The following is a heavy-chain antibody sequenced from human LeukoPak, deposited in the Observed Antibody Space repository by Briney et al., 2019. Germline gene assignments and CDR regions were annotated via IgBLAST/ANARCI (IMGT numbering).Heavy chain of an antibody. V-gene: IGHV4-39*07. CDR3: ARDFNYGYYAMDV. J-gene: IGHJ6*02. D-gene: IGHD3-10*01. CDR2: IYYSGST. Sequence: SETLSLTCTVSGGSISSSSYYWGWIRQPPGKGLEWIGSIYYSGSTYYNPSLKSRVTISVDTSKNQLSLKLSSVTAADTAVYYCARDFNYGYYAMDVWGQGTTVTVSS. CDR1: GGSISSSSYY.